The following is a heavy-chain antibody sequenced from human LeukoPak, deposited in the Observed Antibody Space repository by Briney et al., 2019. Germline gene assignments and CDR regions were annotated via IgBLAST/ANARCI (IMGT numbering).Heavy chain of an antibody. J-gene: IGHJ4*02. V-gene: IGHV3-23*01. Sequence: AGGSLRLSCIASGFTFNNYAMTWVRQGPGKGMEWVSSISASGTATYYADSVQGRFTISRDNSKNTLYLQMNSLRAEDTAVYYCARGIEVGATEYYFDYWGQGTLVTVSS. D-gene: IGHD1-26*01. CDR3: ARGIEVGATEYYFDY. CDR2: ISASGTAT. CDR1: GFTFNNYA.